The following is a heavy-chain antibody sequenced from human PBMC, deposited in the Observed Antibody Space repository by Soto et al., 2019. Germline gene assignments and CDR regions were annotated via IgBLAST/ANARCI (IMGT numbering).Heavy chain of an antibody. CDR3: TRDNPQLSAFDI. V-gene: IGHV3-49*04. CDR1: GFTFGDYA. J-gene: IGHJ3*02. CDR2: IRSKAYGGTT. Sequence: SLRLSCTASGFTFGDYAMSWVRQAPGKGLEWVGFIRSKAYGGTTEYAASVKGRFTISRDDSKSIAYLQMNSLKTEDTAVYYCTRDNPQLSAFDIWGQGTMVTVSS.